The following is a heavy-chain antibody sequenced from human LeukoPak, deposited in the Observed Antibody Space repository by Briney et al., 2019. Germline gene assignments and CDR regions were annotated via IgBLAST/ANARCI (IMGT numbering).Heavy chain of an antibody. D-gene: IGHD2-15*01. CDR3: ARDVFHCSGGSCYSGFDY. J-gene: IGHJ4*02. CDR1: GYTFTGYY. Sequence: ASVKVSCKASGYTFTGYYMHWVRQAPGQGLEWMGWISGYNDNANYAQKLQGRVTMTTDTSTSTGYMELRSLRSDDTAVYYCARDVFHCSGGSCYSGFDYWGQGTLVTVSS. CDR2: ISGYNDNA. V-gene: IGHV1-18*04.